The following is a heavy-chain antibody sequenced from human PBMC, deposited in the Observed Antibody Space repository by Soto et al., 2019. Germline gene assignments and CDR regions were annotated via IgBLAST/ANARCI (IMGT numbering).Heavy chain of an antibody. J-gene: IGHJ6*02. CDR2: INPSGGST. Sequence: ASVKVSCKASGYTFTSYYMHWVRQAPGQGLEWMGIINPSGGSTSYAQKFQGRVTMTRDTSTSTVYMELSSLRSEDTAVYYCAREPSGYCSSTSCYTSYYGMDVWGQGTTVTV. CDR3: AREPSGYCSSTSCYTSYYGMDV. CDR1: GYTFTSYY. V-gene: IGHV1-46*01. D-gene: IGHD2-2*02.